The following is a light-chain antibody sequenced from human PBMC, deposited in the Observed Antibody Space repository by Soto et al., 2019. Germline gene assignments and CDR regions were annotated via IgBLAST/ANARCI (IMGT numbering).Light chain of an antibody. CDR2: YAS. J-gene: IGKJ1*01. Sequence: MTQSPSTLSGSLGERDSLSCRASQSVGSNLAWYQQKPGQAPRLLIYYASTRDTGVPARFSGSGSGTDFTLTISSLQSEDFAVYYCQQYNNWPPSWTFGQGTKVDIK. CDR1: QSVGSN. V-gene: IGKV3-15*01. CDR3: QQYNNWPPSWT.